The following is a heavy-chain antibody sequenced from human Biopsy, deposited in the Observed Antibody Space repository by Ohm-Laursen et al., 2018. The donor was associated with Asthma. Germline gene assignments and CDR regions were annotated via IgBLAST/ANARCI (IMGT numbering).Heavy chain of an antibody. J-gene: IGHJ4*02. D-gene: IGHD2-2*01. CDR2: INSVFGTT. CDR1: GGTFNTYV. Sequence: SVKVSCKSLGGTFNTYVIGWVRQAPGHGFEWMGGINSVFGTTTYPQKFQDRVTITADDSTSTVYMELSSLRSEDTAVYYCARKAGSCISRTCYSLDFWGQGTLVTVSS. CDR3: ARKAGSCISRTCYSLDF. V-gene: IGHV1-69*13.